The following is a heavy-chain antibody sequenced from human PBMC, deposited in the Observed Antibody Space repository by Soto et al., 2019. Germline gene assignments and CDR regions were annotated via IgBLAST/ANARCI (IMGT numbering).Heavy chain of an antibody. CDR1: GFTFSSYG. D-gene: IGHD1-7*01. CDR3: ARSQTGTSGMDV. Sequence: GGSLRLSCAASGFTFSSYGMHWVRQAPGKGLEWVAVIWYDGSNKYYADSVKGRFTISRDNSKNTLYLQMNSLRAEDTAVYYCARSQTGTSGMDVWGQGTTVTVSS. J-gene: IGHJ6*02. V-gene: IGHV3-33*01. CDR2: IWYDGSNK.